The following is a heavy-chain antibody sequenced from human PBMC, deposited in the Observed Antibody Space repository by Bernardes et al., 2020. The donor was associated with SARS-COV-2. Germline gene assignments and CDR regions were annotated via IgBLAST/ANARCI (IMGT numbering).Heavy chain of an antibody. CDR2: IFNTGRA. CDR1: DDSISSYT. V-gene: IGHV4-59*01. CDR3: ARRSRSGTHFDY. Sequence: SETLSLTCTVSDDSISSYTWSWIRQPPGKRLEWIGSIFNTGRAKYNPPLESRATTSVETSKSQFFLKLTSVTAADTAVYYCARRSRSGTHFDYWGQGTLVTVSS. D-gene: IGHD3-10*01. J-gene: IGHJ4*02.